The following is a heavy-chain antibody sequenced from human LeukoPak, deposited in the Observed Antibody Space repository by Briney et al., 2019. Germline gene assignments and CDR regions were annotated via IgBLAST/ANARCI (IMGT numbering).Heavy chain of an antibody. Sequence: TGGSLRLSCAASGFTFSSCGFNWVRQAPGKGLEWVSSIGPTGTDRYYADSVRGRFTISRDNAKNSMYLQTDSPRAEDTAVYYCATETIGRHYDYWGQGTLLTVSS. V-gene: IGHV3-21*01. D-gene: IGHD1-14*01. J-gene: IGHJ4*02. CDR1: GFTFSSCG. CDR3: ATETIGRHYDY. CDR2: IGPTGTDR.